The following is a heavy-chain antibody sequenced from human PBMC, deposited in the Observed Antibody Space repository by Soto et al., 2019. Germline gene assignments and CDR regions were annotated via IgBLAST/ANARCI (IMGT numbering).Heavy chain of an antibody. J-gene: IGHJ6*02. CDR1: GFTFSGSA. D-gene: IGHD6-19*01. V-gene: IGHV3-73*02. Sequence: EVQLVESGGGLVQPGGSLKLSCAASGFTFSGSAMHWVRQASGKGLEWVGRIRSKTNSYATAYAASVKGRFTISRDDSKNTAYLQMNSLKTEDTAVYYCTRRVAVAGTDYYGMDVWGQGTTVTVSS. CDR2: IRSKTNSYAT. CDR3: TRRVAVAGTDYYGMDV.